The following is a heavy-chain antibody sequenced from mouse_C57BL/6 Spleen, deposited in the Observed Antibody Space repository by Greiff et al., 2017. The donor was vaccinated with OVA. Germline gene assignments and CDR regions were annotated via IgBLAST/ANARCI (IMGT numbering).Heavy chain of an antibody. Sequence: VKLQQPGAELVRPGSSVKLSCKASGYTFTSYWMHWVKQRPIQGLEWIGNIDPSDSETHYNQKFKDKATLTVDKSSSTAYMQLSSLTSEDSAVYYCARERYGNYEDYWGQGTTLTVSS. D-gene: IGHD2-1*01. CDR1: GYTFTSYW. CDR2: IDPSDSET. J-gene: IGHJ2*01. CDR3: ARERYGNYEDY. V-gene: IGHV1-52*01.